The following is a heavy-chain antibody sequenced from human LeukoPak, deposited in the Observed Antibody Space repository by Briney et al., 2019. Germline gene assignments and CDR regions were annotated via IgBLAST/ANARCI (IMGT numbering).Heavy chain of an antibody. V-gene: IGHV4-59*01. CDR2: IYYSGST. Sequence: GKGLEWIGYIYYSGSTNYNPSLKSRVTISVDTSKNQFSLKLSSVTAADTAVYYCARDLGGSSNDYWGQGTLVTVSS. J-gene: IGHJ4*02. CDR3: ARDLGGSSNDY. D-gene: IGHD3-16*01.